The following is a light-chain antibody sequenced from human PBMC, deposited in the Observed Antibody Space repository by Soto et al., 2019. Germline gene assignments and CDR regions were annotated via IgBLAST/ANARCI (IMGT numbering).Light chain of an antibody. CDR2: DAS. J-gene: IGKJ5*01. CDR3: QQRSNWPPIT. CDR1: QSVSSY. Sequence: EIVLTQSPATLSLSPGERATLSCRASQSVSSYLAWYQQKPGQAPRLLIYDASNRATGIPARFGGSGSRTDFTLTISSPEPKDFAVYYCQQRSNWPPITFGQGTRLEIK. V-gene: IGKV3-11*01.